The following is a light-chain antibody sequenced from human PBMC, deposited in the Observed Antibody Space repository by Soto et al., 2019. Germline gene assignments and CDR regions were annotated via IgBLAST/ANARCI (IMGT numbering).Light chain of an antibody. V-gene: IGKV3-20*01. Sequence: EIVLTQSPGTLSLYPGERATLSCRASQSVSSSYLAWYQQKPGQAPRLLIYGASSRATGIPDRFSGSGSGTDFTLTISRLEPEDFALYYCQQYGSSRWTFGQGTNVEIK. CDR3: QQYGSSRWT. CDR2: GAS. J-gene: IGKJ1*01. CDR1: QSVSSSY.